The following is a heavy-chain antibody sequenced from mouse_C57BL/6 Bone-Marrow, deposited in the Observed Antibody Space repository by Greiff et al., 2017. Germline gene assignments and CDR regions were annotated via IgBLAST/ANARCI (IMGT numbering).Heavy chain of an antibody. J-gene: IGHJ4*01. CDR1: GYTFTSYW. CDR2: IDPNSGGT. CDR3: ATYYDYDYYAMDY. Sequence: QVQLKQPGAELVKPGASVKLSCKASGYTFTSYWMHWVKQRPGRGLEWIGRIDPNSGGTKYNEKFKSKATLTVDKPSSTAYMQLSSLTSEDSAVYYCATYYDYDYYAMDYWGQGTSVTVSS. V-gene: IGHV1-72*01. D-gene: IGHD2-4*01.